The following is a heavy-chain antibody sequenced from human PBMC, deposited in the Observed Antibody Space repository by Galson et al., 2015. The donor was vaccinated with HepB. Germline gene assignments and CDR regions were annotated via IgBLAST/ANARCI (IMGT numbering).Heavy chain of an antibody. CDR1: GFTFSNSA. V-gene: IGHV1-58*01. CDR2: MVVGGGNT. Sequence: SVKVSCKASGFTFSNSAVQWVRQARGQGLEWIGWMVVGGGNTNYAQHFQGRLTITRDMSTGTAYMEVTSLRSEDTAVYYCAAESYSSGCCKYDYWGQGTLVTVSS. D-gene: IGHD6-25*01. J-gene: IGHJ4*02. CDR3: AAESYSSGCCKYDY.